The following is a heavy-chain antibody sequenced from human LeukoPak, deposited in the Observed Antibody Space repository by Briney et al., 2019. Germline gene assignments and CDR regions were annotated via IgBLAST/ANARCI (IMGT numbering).Heavy chain of an antibody. Sequence: ASVKVSCKASGYTFTSYGISWVRQAPGQGLEWMGWINAYNGNTNYAQNLQGRVTMTTETSTSTAYMDLRSLRSDDTAVYYCARPLYYDSTGYHQYYFDHWGQGTLVTVSS. CDR3: ARPLYYDSTGYHQYYFDH. CDR2: INAYNGNT. D-gene: IGHD3-22*01. J-gene: IGHJ4*02. CDR1: GYTFTSYG. V-gene: IGHV1-18*01.